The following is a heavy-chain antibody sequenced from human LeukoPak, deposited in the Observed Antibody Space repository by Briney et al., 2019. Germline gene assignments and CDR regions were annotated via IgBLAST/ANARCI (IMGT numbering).Heavy chain of an antibody. CDR2: INPSGGST. CDR1: GYTFTSYY. V-gene: IGHV1-46*01. D-gene: IGHD6-19*01. Sequence: ASVKVSCKASGYTFTSYYMHWVRQAPGQGLEWMGIINPSGGSTSYAQKLQGRVTMTTDTSTSTAYMELRSLRSDDTAVYYCARDPSGWYDYWGQGTLVTVSS. CDR3: ARDPSGWYDY. J-gene: IGHJ4*02.